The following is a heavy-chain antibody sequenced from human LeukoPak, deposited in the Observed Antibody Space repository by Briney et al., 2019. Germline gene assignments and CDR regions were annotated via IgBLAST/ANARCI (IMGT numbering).Heavy chain of an antibody. J-gene: IGHJ5*02. CDR3: ARSIYGDYGWFDP. CDR2: IIPIFGTA. CDR1: GGTFSSYA. Sequence: ASVKVSCKASGGTFSSYAISWVRQAPGQGLEWMGGIIPIFGTAHYAQKFQGRVTITADKSTSTAYMELSSLRSEDTAVYYCARSIYGDYGWFDPWGQGTLVTVSS. V-gene: IGHV1-69*06. D-gene: IGHD4-17*01.